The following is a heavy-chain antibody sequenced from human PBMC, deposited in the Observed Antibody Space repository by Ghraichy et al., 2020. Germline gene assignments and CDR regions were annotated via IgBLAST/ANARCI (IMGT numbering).Heavy chain of an antibody. J-gene: IGHJ3*01. CDR1: EFTFDGYP. CDR2: LGADGRST. V-gene: IGHV3-23*01. Sequence: GGSLRLSCAVSEFTFDGYPMTWVRQAPGKGVEWVSTLGADGRSTFYADSVKGRFTISRDKSKRTMYLQMNSLRADDTAVYYCAKEGGRLGEGAFDVWGQGTKVTVSS. CDR3: AKEGGRLGEGAFDV. D-gene: IGHD3-10*01.